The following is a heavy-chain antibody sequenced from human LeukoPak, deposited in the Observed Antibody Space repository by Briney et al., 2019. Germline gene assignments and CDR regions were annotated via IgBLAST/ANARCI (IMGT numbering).Heavy chain of an antibody. CDR3: AGRESTYPNYYYFYYMDV. CDR1: GFTFDDYG. CDR2: INWNGDST. J-gene: IGHJ6*03. Sequence: GGSLRLSCAASGFTFDDYGMSWVRQAPGKGLEWVSGINWNGDSTSYADSVKGRFTISRDNAKNSLDLQMNSLRAEDKALYHCAGRESTYPNYYYFYYMDVWGNGTTVTVSS. V-gene: IGHV3-20*01.